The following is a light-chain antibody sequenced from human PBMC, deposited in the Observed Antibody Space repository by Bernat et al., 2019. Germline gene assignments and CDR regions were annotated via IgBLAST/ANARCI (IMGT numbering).Light chain of an antibody. CDR2: DDR. Sequence: SYVLTQPPSVSVAPGETARLTCGGNNIGDKNVHWYQQRPGQAPALVVYDDRDRPSGIPERFSGSNSGDTATLTVSGVEAGDEADYYCHVWDSSRDHVIFGGGTTLPVL. J-gene: IGLJ2*01. V-gene: IGLV3-21*02. CDR3: HVWDSSRDHVI. CDR1: NIGDKN.